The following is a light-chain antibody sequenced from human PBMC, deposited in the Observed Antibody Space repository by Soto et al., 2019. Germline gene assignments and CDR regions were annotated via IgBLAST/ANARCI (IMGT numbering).Light chain of an antibody. Sequence: DIQMTQSPSTLSASVGDRVTITCRASHSMSSWLAWYQQKPGKAPKVLIYDASRLESGVPSRFSGSESGTEFTLTISRLHPDDFATYVCQQDSSHPWTFGQGTKVEIK. J-gene: IGKJ1*01. CDR1: HSMSSW. V-gene: IGKV1-5*01. CDR3: QQDSSHPWT. CDR2: DAS.